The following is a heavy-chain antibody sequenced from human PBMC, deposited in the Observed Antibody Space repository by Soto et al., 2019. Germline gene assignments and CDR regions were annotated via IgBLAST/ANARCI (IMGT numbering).Heavy chain of an antibody. CDR2: IYSNGDT. J-gene: IGHJ6*02. Sequence: SETLSLTCSVSSDSMNSGGYYWSWVRQHPGKGLEWIGYIYSNGDTYYNPSLKSRVTISVDTSKNQFSLNLTSVTAADTAVYYCARRGGSSSGYYYYAMDVWGHVTTVTVS. D-gene: IGHD6-6*01. CDR1: SDSMNSGGYY. V-gene: IGHV4-31*03. CDR3: ARRGGSSSGYYYYAMDV.